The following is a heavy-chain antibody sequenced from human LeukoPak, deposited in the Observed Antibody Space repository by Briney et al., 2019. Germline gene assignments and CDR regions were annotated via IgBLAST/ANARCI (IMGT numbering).Heavy chain of an antibody. V-gene: IGHV1-8*01. CDR1: GYTFTSLD. Sequence: GASVKVSCKASGYTFTSLDFNWVRQASGQGLEWVGWMNPNSGNTGCAQKFQGRVTMTRDTSTRTAYMELSSLRSEDTAVYYCARDRSRGAVAQFDYWGQGTLVTVSS. J-gene: IGHJ4*02. CDR3: ARDRSRGAVAQFDY. D-gene: IGHD6-19*01. CDR2: MNPNSGNT.